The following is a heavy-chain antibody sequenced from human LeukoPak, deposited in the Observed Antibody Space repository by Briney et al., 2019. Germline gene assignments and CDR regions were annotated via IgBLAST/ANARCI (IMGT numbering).Heavy chain of an antibody. CDR2: IYYSGST. CDR3: ARIPYSGSYGYFDY. CDR1: GGSISGSSYY. V-gene: IGHV4-39*01. Sequence: SETLSLTCTVSGGSISGSSYYWGWIRQPPGKGLEWIGSIYYSGSTYYNPSLKSRVTISVDTSKNQFSLKLSSVTAADTAVYYCARIPYSGSYGYFDYWGQGTLVTVSS. J-gene: IGHJ4*02. D-gene: IGHD1-26*01.